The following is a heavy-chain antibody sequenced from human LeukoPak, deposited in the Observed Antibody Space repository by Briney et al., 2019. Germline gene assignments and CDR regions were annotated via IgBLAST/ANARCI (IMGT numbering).Heavy chain of an antibody. Sequence: GASVKVSCKASGYTFTSNYIHWVRQAPGQGLEWMGMIYPRDGSTSYAQKFQGRVTVTRDTSTSTVHMELSGLRSEDTAVCYCATGGGPYCGGDCYAAMYFQHWGQGTLVTVSS. J-gene: IGHJ1*01. CDR3: ATGGGPYCGGDCYAAMYFQH. CDR2: IYPRDGST. D-gene: IGHD2-21*02. CDR1: GYTFTSNY. V-gene: IGHV1-46*01.